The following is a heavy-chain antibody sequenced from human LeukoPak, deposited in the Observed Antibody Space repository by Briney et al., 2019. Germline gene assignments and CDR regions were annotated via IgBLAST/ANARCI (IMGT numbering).Heavy chain of an antibody. V-gene: IGHV3-23*01. CDR2: ISGSGGST. Sequence: GGSLRLSCAASGFTFSSYAMSWVRQAPGKGLEWVSAISGSGGSTYYADSVKGRFTISKDNSKNTLFLQINSLRAEDTAVYYCAKDAAKEYDILTGYLGYYFDYWGQGTLATVSS. D-gene: IGHD3-9*01. J-gene: IGHJ4*02. CDR3: AKDAAKEYDILTGYLGYYFDY. CDR1: GFTFSSYA.